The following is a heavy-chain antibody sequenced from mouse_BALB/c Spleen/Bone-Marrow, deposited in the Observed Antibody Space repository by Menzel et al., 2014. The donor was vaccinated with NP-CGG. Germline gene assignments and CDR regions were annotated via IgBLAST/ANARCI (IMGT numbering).Heavy chain of an antibody. CDR2: IDPSNSET. CDR3: ARTFQPRRAMDY. Sequence: VKLQESGPELVRPGASVKMSCKASDYTFTSYWMHWVKQRPGQGLEWIGMIDPSNSETRLNQKFKDKATLNVDKSSNTAYMHLSSLTSEDSAVYYCARTFQPRRAMDYWGQGSSVTVSS. D-gene: IGHD6-1*01. V-gene: IGHV1-74*01. CDR1: DYTFTSYW. J-gene: IGHJ4*01.